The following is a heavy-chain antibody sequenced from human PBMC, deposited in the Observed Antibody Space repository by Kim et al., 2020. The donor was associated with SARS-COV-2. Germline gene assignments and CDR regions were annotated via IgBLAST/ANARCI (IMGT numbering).Heavy chain of an antibody. Sequence: ASVKVSCKASGYTFTGYYMHWVRQAPGQGLEWMGWINPNSGGTNYAQKFQGRVTMTRDTSISTAYMELSRLRSDDTAVYYCARDLCGSYYKIDCYYYYGMDVWGQGTTVTVSS. J-gene: IGHJ6*02. CDR1: GYTFTGYY. CDR3: ARDLCGSYYKIDCYYYYGMDV. D-gene: IGHD1-26*01. V-gene: IGHV1-2*02. CDR2: INPNSGGT.